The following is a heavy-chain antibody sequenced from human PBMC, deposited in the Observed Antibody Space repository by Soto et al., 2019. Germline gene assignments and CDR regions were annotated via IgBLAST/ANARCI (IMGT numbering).Heavy chain of an antibody. CDR3: ARAMPTAARQIGPHYGMDV. Sequence: ASVKASCNASWYTFTSCDLNWVRQSTVQGLQWMGWMNPNSGNTNYAQKLQGRVTMTTDTSTSTAYMDLSSLRSDDTAVYYCARAMPTAARQIGPHYGMDVWGQGTTVTVPS. J-gene: IGHJ6*02. CDR2: MNPNSGNT. D-gene: IGHD6-6*01. CDR1: WYTFTSCD. V-gene: IGHV1-8*01.